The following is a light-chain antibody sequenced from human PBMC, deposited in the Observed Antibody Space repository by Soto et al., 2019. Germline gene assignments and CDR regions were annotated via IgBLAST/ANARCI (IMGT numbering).Light chain of an antibody. CDR2: AAS. Sequence: EIVMTQSPATLSVSPGEGATLSCRASQSVSSNLAWYQQKPGQAPRLLIYAASTRATGIPARFSCSGSGTEFTLTISSLQSEDFAVYYCQQYNNWPPLTFGGGTKVEIK. CDR3: QQYNNWPPLT. CDR1: QSVSSN. J-gene: IGKJ4*01. V-gene: IGKV3-15*01.